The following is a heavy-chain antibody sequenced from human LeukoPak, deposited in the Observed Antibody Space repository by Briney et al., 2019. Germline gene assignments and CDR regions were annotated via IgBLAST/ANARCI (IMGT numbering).Heavy chain of an antibody. J-gene: IGHJ5*02. CDR3: ARELLPAVTEGWFDP. CDR1: GGTFSSYA. D-gene: IGHD2-2*01. V-gene: IGHV1-69*13. Sequence: AASVKVSCKASGGTFSSYAISWVRQAPGQGLEWMGGIIPIFGTANYAQKFQGRVTITADESTSTAYMELSSLTSDDTAVYYCARELLPAVTEGWFDPWGQGTLVTVSS. CDR2: IIPIFGTA.